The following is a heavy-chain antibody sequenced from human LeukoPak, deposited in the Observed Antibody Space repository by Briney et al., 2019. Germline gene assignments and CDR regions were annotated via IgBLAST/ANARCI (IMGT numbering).Heavy chain of an antibody. V-gene: IGHV3-21*04. Sequence: PGGSLRLSCAASGFTFSSYSMNWVRQAPGKGLEWVSSISSSSSYIYYADSVKGRFTISRDNSKNTLYLQMNSLRAEDTAIYYCAKRYCGSTSCPSPFYFFDYWGQGTLVTVSS. J-gene: IGHJ4*02. CDR3: AKRYCGSTSCPSPFYFFDY. D-gene: IGHD2-2*01. CDR1: GFTFSSYS. CDR2: ISSSSSYI.